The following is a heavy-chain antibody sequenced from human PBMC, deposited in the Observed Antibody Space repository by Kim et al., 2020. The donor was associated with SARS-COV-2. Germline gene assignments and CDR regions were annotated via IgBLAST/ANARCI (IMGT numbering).Heavy chain of an antibody. D-gene: IGHD2-15*01. CDR2: INHSGST. CDR1: GGSFSGYY. J-gene: IGHJ6*02. CDR3: ASLPATEIYYYYYGMDV. V-gene: IGHV4-34*01. Sequence: SETLSLTCAVYGGSFSGYYWSWIRQPPGKGLEWIGEINHSGSTNYNPSLKSRVTISVDTSKNQFSLKLSSVTAADTAVYYCASLPATEIYYYYYGMDVWGQGTTVTVSS.